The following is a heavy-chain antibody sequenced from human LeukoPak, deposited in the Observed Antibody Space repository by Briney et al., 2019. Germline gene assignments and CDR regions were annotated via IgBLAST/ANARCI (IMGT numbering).Heavy chain of an antibody. J-gene: IGHJ4*02. Sequence: SQTLPLTCAISGDSVSSNSAAWNWIRQSPSRGLEWLGRTYYRSKWYNDYAVSVKSRITINPDTSKNQFSLQLNSVTPEDTAVYYCARGDVDIVATSNLDYWGQGTLVTVSS. V-gene: IGHV6-1*01. CDR1: GDSVSSNSAA. D-gene: IGHD5-12*01. CDR2: TYYRSKWYN. CDR3: ARGDVDIVATSNLDY.